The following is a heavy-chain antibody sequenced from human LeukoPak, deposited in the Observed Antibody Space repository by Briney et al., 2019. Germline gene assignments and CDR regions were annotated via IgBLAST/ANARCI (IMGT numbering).Heavy chain of an antibody. Sequence: GSLRLSCAASGFTVSSNYMSWVRQAPGKGLEWVSVIYSGGSTYYADSVKGRFTISRNNSKNTLYLQMNSLRAEDTAVYYCARDGRYGDHEGEDYWGQGTLVTVSS. CDR1: GFTVSSNY. J-gene: IGHJ4*02. D-gene: IGHD4-17*01. V-gene: IGHV3-53*01. CDR2: IYSGGST. CDR3: ARDGRYGDHEGEDY.